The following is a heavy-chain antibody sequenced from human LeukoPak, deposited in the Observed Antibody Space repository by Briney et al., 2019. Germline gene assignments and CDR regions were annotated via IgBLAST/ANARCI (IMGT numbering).Heavy chain of an antibody. CDR3: ARPIVGATNDAFDI. J-gene: IGHJ3*02. CDR2: ISYSGST. V-gene: IGHV4-59*08. Sequence: SETLSLTCTVSGGSISSNYWSWIRQPPGKGLEWIGYISYSGSTNCNPSLKSRVTISVDTSKNQFSLKLSSVTAADTAVYYCARPIVGATNDAFDIWGQGTMVTVSS. CDR1: GGSISSNY. D-gene: IGHD1-26*01.